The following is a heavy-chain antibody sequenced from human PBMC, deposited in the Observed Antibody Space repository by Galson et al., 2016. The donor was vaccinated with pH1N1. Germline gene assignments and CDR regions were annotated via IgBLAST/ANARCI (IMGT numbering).Heavy chain of an antibody. D-gene: IGHD2-2*01. CDR1: GFTFSSYA. Sequence: SLRLSCAASGFTFSSYAMYWVRQAPGKGLEWVSAISGSGGTTHDADSAKGRFTISRDNSKNTRYLQMHSLRAEDTATYYCAIVTDVCTVTRCFPYGMHAWGQGPTVTVSS. J-gene: IGHJ6*02. V-gene: IGHV3-23*01. CDR2: ISGSGGTT. CDR3: AIVTDVCTVTRCFPYGMHA.